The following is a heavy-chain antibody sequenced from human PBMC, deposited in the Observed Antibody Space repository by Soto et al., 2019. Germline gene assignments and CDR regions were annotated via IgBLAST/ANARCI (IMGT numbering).Heavy chain of an antibody. CDR2: ISYDGSNK. Sequence: KGLEWVAVISYDGSNKYYADSVKGRFTISRDNSKNTLYLQMNSLRAEDTAVFFFQAEDGIRDVRSVSAFLLNRSFDL. J-gene: IGHJ2*01. V-gene: IGHV3-30*03. CDR3: QAEDGIRDVRSVSAFLLNRSFDL. D-gene: IGHD3-10*02.